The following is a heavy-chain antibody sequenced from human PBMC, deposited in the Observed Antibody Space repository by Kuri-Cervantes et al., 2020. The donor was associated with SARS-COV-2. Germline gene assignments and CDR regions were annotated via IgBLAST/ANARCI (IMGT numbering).Heavy chain of an antibody. V-gene: IGHV3-30*19. Sequence: GGSLRLSCAASGFTFSSYGMHWVRQAPGKGLEWVAVATDDGTNKYYADSVKGRFTISRDNSKNTLYLQMNSLRTEDTAVYYCARGFELLRDFDLWGRGTLVTVSS. CDR2: ATDDGTNK. D-gene: IGHD1-7*01. J-gene: IGHJ2*01. CDR1: GFTFSSYG. CDR3: ARGFELLRDFDL.